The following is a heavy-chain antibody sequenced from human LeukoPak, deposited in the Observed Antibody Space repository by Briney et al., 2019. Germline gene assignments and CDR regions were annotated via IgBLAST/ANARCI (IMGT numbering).Heavy chain of an antibody. CDR2: IYYSGST. CDR1: GGSISSGGYY. Sequence: PSETLSLTCTVSGGSISSGGYYWSWIRQHPGKGLEWIGYIYYSGSTYYNPSLKSRVTISVDTSKNQFSLKLSSVTAADTAVYYCARGAGTSGGYWSSPPSHFDCWGQGTLVTVSS. V-gene: IGHV4-31*03. D-gene: IGHD1-26*01. J-gene: IGHJ4*02. CDR3: ARGAGTSGGYWSSPPSHFDC.